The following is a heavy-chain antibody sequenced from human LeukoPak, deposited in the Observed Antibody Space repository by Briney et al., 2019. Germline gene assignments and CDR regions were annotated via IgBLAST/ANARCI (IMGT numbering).Heavy chain of an antibody. Sequence: ASVKVSCKASGYTFTDYYMHWVRQAPGQGLEWMGWINPNSGGTNYAQKFQGRVTMTRDTSISTAYMELSRLRSDDTAVYYCARDYSSSSILILYYFDYWGQGTLVTVSS. CDR1: GYTFTDYY. CDR2: INPNSGGT. V-gene: IGHV1-2*02. J-gene: IGHJ4*02. CDR3: ARDYSSSSILILYYFDY. D-gene: IGHD6-6*01.